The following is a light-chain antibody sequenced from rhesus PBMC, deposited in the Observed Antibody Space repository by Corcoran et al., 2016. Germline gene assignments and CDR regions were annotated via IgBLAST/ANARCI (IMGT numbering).Light chain of an antibody. CDR1: QSIGSN. CDR2: YAS. J-gene: IGKJ4*01. V-gene: IGKV6-55*01. Sequence: EIVLTQSPAFQSVSLEEKVTITCQASQSIGSNLHWYQQKPDQSPKLLIKYASQSISGFPSRFSGSGAGTDFTLPINSLEAEDAATYFCQQSSRFPLAFGGGTKVEIK. CDR3: QQSSRFPLA.